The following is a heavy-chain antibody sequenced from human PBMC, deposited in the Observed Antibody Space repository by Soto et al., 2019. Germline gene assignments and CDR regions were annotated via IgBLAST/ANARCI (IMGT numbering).Heavy chain of an antibody. CDR2: IDYSVRT. Sequence: QVQLQESGPGLVKVSETLSLTCTVSGGSINSYYWSWIRQPPGKGLEWVADIDYSVRTNYNPSLKSRLTISVDTSKNQLSLKVRSVTAADTAVYYCAREIRLVGVTGWFDPWGQGTLVTVSS. CDR3: AREIRLVGVTGWFDP. V-gene: IGHV4-59*01. CDR1: GGSINSYY. D-gene: IGHD1-26*01. J-gene: IGHJ5*02.